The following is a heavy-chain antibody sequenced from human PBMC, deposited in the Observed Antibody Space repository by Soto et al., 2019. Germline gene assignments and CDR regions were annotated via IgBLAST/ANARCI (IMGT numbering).Heavy chain of an antibody. Sequence: GGSLRLSCAASGFTFSSYGMHWVRQAPGKGLEWVAVISYDGSNKYYADSVKGRFTISRDNSKNTLYLQMNSLRAEDTAVYYCAKDRGDGYNPSHQSEYYGMDVWGQGTTVTVSS. CDR2: ISYDGSNK. CDR3: AKDRGDGYNPSHQSEYYGMDV. J-gene: IGHJ6*02. D-gene: IGHD5-12*01. V-gene: IGHV3-30*18. CDR1: GFTFSSYG.